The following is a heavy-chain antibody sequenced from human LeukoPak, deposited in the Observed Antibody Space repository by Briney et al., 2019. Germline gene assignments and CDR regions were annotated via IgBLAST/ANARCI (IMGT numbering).Heavy chain of an antibody. CDR1: GGSISSYY. V-gene: IGHV4-4*07. CDR3: ARATDGAGLFDY. D-gene: IGHD1-14*01. J-gene: IGHJ4*02. Sequence: SETLSLTCTVSGGSISSYYWSWIRQPAGKGLEWIGRVYTSGSPNYNPSLESRVTMSVDTSKNQFSLKLSSVTAADTAVYYCARATDGAGLFDYWGQGTLVTVSS. CDR2: VYTSGSP.